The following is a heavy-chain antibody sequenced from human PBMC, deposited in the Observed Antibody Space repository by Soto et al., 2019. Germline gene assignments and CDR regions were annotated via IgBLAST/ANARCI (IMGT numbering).Heavy chain of an antibody. CDR3: ARGGSLNWYFVL. CDR2: INSDGSST. V-gene: IGHV3-74*01. J-gene: IGHJ2*01. D-gene: IGHD2-15*01. Sequence: EVQLVESGGGLVQPGGSLRLSCAASGFTFSSYWMHWVRQAPGKGLVWVARINSDGSSTNYADSVKGRFTISRDNAKNTLYLQMNSLRAEDTAVYYCARGGSLNWYFVLWGRGTLVTVSS. CDR1: GFTFSSYW.